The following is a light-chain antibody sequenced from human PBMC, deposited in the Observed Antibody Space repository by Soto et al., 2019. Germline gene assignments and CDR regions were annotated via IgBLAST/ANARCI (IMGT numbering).Light chain of an antibody. V-gene: IGKV1-39*01. J-gene: IGKJ3*01. Sequence: DIQMTQSPSSLSASVGDRVTITCRASQSISSYLNWYQQKPGKAPKLLIYAASSLQSGVPSRFSGSGSGTDFTLTISSLQPEAFATYYCQQSYSTLGAFGPGTKVDIK. CDR2: AAS. CDR3: QQSYSTLGA. CDR1: QSISSY.